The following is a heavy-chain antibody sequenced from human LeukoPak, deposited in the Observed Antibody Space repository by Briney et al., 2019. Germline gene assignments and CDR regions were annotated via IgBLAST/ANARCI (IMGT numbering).Heavy chain of an antibody. CDR2: IYYSGST. CDR1: GGSISSYY. V-gene: IGHV4-59*01. D-gene: IGHD5-12*01. CDR3: ARGTKTGYTGYDWNY. Sequence: SETLSLTCTVSGGSISSYYWSWIRQPPGKGLEWIGYIYYSGSTSYNPSLKSRVTISVDTSSNQFSLILTSVAAADTAVYYCARGTKTGYTGYDWNYWGQGSLVTVSS. J-gene: IGHJ4*02.